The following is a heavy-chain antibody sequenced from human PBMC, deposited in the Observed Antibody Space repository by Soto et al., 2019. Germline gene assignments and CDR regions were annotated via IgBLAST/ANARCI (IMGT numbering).Heavy chain of an antibody. Sequence: SETLSLTCTVSGGSIGSNYWTWIRQPPGKGLEWIGYVYNSGSTNYNPSLKSRVTISEDTSKSQFSLKVNSMTAADTAVYYCARYRREAVAGYTLDNWGQGILVTVSS. CDR3: ARYRREAVAGYTLDN. CDR1: GGSIGSNY. J-gene: IGHJ4*02. V-gene: IGHV4-59*01. D-gene: IGHD6-13*01. CDR2: VYNSGST.